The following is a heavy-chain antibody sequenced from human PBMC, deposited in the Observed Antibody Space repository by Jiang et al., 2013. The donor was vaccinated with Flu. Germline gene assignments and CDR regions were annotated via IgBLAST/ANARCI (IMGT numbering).Heavy chain of an antibody. V-gene: IGHV1-69*01. Sequence: GAEVKKPGSSVKVSCKGSGNTFSNHVISWVRQAPGQGLEWMGGFIPMFGTRNYAEKFEDRVTITVDQSTDTAYMELSRLRSEDTAVYYCARDSSSEAYPLLLYYFDLWGRGTLVTVSS. D-gene: IGHD1-26*01. J-gene: IGHJ2*01. CDR1: GNTFSNHV. CDR3: ARDSSSEAYPLLLYYFDL. CDR2: FIPMFGTR.